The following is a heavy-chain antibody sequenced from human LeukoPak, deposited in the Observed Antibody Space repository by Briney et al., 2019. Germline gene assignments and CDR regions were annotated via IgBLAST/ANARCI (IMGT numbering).Heavy chain of an antibody. CDR2: IYYSGST. D-gene: IGHD3-22*01. CDR3: ARHTRTRSGYKTYYFDY. Sequence: KPSETLSLTCTVSGGSISSYYWSWIRQPPGKGLEWIGYIYYSGSTNYNPSLKSRVTISVDTSKNQFSLRLSSVTAADTAVYYCARHTRTRSGYKTYYFDYWGQGTLVTVSS. CDR1: GGSISSYY. V-gene: IGHV4-59*08. J-gene: IGHJ4*02.